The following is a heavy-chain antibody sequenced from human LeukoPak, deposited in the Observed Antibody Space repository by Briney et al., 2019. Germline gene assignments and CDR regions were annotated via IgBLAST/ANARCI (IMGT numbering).Heavy chain of an antibody. Sequence: SVKVSCKASGYTFTSYAISWVRQAPGQGLEWMGGIIPIFGTANYAQKFQGRVTITADESTSTAYMELSSLRSEDTAVYYCARAIYNWNRKAFDIWGQGTMVTVSS. D-gene: IGHD1/OR15-1a*01. V-gene: IGHV1-69*13. CDR1: GYTFTSYA. CDR2: IIPIFGTA. J-gene: IGHJ3*02. CDR3: ARAIYNWNRKAFDI.